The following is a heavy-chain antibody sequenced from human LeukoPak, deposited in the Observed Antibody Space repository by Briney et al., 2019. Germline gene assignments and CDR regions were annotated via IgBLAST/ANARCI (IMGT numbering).Heavy chain of an antibody. V-gene: IGHV4-61*08. D-gene: IGHD6-19*01. CDR1: GGSISSGGYY. CDR2: MYYSGST. J-gene: IGHJ4*02. CDR3: ARVKYSSGWSFDY. Sequence: SQTLSLTCTVSGGSISSGGYYWSWIRQPPGKGLEWIGYMYYSGSTNYDPSLKSRVTISVDTSKNQLSLRLTSVTAADTAVYYCARVKYSSGWSFDYWGQGTLVTVSS.